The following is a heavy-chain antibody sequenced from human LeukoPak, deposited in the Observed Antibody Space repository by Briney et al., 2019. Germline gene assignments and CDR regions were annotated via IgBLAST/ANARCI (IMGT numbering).Heavy chain of an antibody. CDR1: AFTVNGNY. D-gene: IGHD4-11*01. J-gene: IGHJ4*02. CDR2: IYRGDAT. CDR3: VKEAPGTTIYF. Sequence: GGSLTLSCAASAFTVNGNYMRWVRQAPGKGREWVSVIYRGDATYYADSVKGRFTISRDSSENTVHLQMDSLRVEDTAVYYCVKEAPGTTIYFWGQGTLVTVSS. V-gene: IGHV3-66*01.